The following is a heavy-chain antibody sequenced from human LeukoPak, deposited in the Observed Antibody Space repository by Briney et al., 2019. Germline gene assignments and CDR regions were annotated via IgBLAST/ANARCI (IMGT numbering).Heavy chain of an antibody. V-gene: IGHV3-49*04. D-gene: IGHD6-13*01. CDR2: IRSKAYGGTT. Sequence: GGSLRLSCTASGFTFGDYAMSWVRQAPGKGLEWVGFIRSKAYGGTTEYAASVKGRFTTSRDDSKSIAYLQMNSLKTEDTAVYYCTRDTIARAAAGTDYWGQGTLVTVSS. CDR3: TRDTIARAAAGTDY. CDR1: GFTFGDYA. J-gene: IGHJ4*02.